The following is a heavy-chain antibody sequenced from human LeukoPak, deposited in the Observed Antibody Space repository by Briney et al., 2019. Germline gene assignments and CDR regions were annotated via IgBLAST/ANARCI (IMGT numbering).Heavy chain of an antibody. CDR1: GGSISSSSYY. CDR3: ARLREGSAYYYYYMDV. V-gene: IGHV4-39*01. J-gene: IGHJ6*03. Sequence: PSETLSLTCTVSGGSISSSSYYWGWIRQPPGKGLEWIGSIYYSGSTYYNPSLKSRVTISVDTSKNQFSLKLSSVTAADTAVYYCARLREGSAYYYYYMDVWGKGTTVTISS. CDR2: IYYSGST.